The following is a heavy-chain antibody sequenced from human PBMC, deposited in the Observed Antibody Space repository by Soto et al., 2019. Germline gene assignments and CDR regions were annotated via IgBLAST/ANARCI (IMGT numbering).Heavy chain of an antibody. CDR2: ISGSGGNT. CDR3: ARDSLGYCTSTSCYWSEDY. Sequence: EVQLLESGGGLVQPGGSLRLSCATSGFTFSSYALSWVRQAPGKGLEWVSGISGSGGNTYYADSVKGRFTISRDNSKNSLYLQMNSLRAEDTAVYYCARDSLGYCTSTSCYWSEDYWGQGTLVTVSS. D-gene: IGHD2-2*01. J-gene: IGHJ4*02. V-gene: IGHV3-23*01. CDR1: GFTFSSYA.